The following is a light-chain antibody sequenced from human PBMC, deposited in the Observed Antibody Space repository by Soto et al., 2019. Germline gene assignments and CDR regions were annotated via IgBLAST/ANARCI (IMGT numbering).Light chain of an antibody. CDR1: QSVSSN. Sequence: EIVMTQSPATLSVSPGERATLSCRASQSVSSNLAWYQQKPGQAPRLLIYGASTRATGIPARFSGSGSGTEFTLTICSLQSEDFAVYYCQQYKNWLRTFVQGTKVEIK. CDR3: QQYKNWLRT. J-gene: IGKJ1*01. V-gene: IGKV3-15*01. CDR2: GAS.